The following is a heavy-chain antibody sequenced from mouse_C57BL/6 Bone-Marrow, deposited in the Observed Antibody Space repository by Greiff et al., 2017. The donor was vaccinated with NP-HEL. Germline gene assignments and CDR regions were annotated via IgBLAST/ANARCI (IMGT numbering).Heavy chain of an antibody. Sequence: EVKLMESGEGLVKPGGSLKLSCAASGFTFSSYAMSWVRQTPEKRLEWVAYISSGGDYIYYADTVKGRFTISRDNARNTLYLQMSSLKSEDTAMYYCTRVDDGYYEFAYWGQGTLVTVSA. J-gene: IGHJ3*01. V-gene: IGHV5-9-1*02. CDR2: ISSGGDYI. CDR3: TRVDDGYYEFAY. CDR1: GFTFSSYA. D-gene: IGHD2-3*01.